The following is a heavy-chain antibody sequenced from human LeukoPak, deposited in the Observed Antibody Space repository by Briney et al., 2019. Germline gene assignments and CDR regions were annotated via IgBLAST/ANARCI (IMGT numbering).Heavy chain of an antibody. CDR1: GFTFSSYW. Sequence: GGSLRLSCAASGFTFSSYWMSWVRQAPGKGLEWVANIKQDGSEKNYVDSVKGRFTIPRDKAKNSLYLQMNSLRAEDTAVYYCARDAGGYGFYGDYWGQGTLVTVSS. CDR2: IKQDGSEK. V-gene: IGHV3-7*01. J-gene: IGHJ4*02. CDR3: ARDAGGYGFYGDY. D-gene: IGHD5-18*01.